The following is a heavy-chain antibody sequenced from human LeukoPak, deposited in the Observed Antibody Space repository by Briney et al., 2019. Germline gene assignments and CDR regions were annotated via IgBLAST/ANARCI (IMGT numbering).Heavy chain of an antibody. CDR1: GGSFSGYY. D-gene: IGHD3-9*01. V-gene: IGHV4-34*01. CDR2: INHSGST. Sequence: SETLSLTCAVNGGSFSGYYWSWIRQSPGKGLEWIGEINHSGSTNYSPSLKSRVTISVDTSKNQFSLKLSSVTAADTAVYYCARGLNDILTGYYPKGFDYWGQGTLVTVSS. J-gene: IGHJ4*02. CDR3: ARGLNDILTGYYPKGFDY.